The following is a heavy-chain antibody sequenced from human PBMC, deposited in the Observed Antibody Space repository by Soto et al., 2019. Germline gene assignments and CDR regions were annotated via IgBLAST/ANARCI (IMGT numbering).Heavy chain of an antibody. V-gene: IGHV2-70*11. CDR3: ARIIGSSSGRFYYYYGMDV. D-gene: IGHD6-6*01. J-gene: IGHJ6*02. CDR1: GFSLSTSGMC. CDR2: IDWDDDK. Sequence: SGPTLVNPTQTLTLTCTFSGFSLSTSGMCVSWIRQPPGKALEWLARIDWDDDKYYSTSLKTRLTISKDTSKNQVVLTMTNMDPVDTATYYCARIIGSSSGRFYYYYGMDVWGQGTTVTVSS.